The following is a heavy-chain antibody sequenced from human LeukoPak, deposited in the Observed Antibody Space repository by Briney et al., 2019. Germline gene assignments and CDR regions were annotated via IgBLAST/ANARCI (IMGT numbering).Heavy chain of an antibody. J-gene: IGHJ5*02. CDR3: ARDGGSGWSLDL. D-gene: IGHD6-19*01. Sequence: GGSLRLSCVASRFTFSDYYMNWIRQAPGKGLEWLSYISNTGSIIYYADSVKGRFTISRDNTRNSLYLQMSSLTAEDTAVYYCARDGGSGWSLDLWGQGTLVTVSS. CDR1: RFTFSDYY. CDR2: ISNTGSII. V-gene: IGHV3-11*01.